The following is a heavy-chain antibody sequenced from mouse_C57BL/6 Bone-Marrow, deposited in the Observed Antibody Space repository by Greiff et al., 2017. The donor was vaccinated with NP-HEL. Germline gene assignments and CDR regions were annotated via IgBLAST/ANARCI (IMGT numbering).Heavy chain of an antibody. Sequence: QVQLQQSGAELARPGASVKLSCKASGYTFTSYGISWVKQRTGQGLEWIGEIYPRSGNTYYNEKFKGKATLTADKSSSTAYMELRSLTSEDSAVCFCARDDYGSSLWYFDVWGTGTTVTVSS. CDR3: ARDDYGSSLWYFDV. J-gene: IGHJ1*03. V-gene: IGHV1-81*01. CDR1: GYTFTSYG. D-gene: IGHD1-1*01. CDR2: IYPRSGNT.